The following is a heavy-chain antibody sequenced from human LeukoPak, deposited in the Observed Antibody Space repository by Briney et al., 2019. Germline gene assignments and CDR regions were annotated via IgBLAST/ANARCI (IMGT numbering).Heavy chain of an antibody. CDR2: ISGSGGGT. D-gene: IGHD1-26*01. J-gene: IGHJ4*02. Sequence: GGSLRLSCAASGFTFSSYAMSWVRQAPGKGLEWVSGISGSGGGTYYADSVKGRFTISRDSSKNTLYLQMNSLRAEDTAIYYCAKAISGSHTEDLDHWGQGTLVTVSS. V-gene: IGHV3-23*01. CDR1: GFTFSSYA. CDR3: AKAISGSHTEDLDH.